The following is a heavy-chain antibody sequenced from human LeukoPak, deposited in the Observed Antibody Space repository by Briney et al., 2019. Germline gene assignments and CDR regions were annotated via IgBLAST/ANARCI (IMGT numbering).Heavy chain of an antibody. CDR1: GFTFSIYA. D-gene: IGHD3-10*01. Sequence: GGSLRLSCAASGFTFSIYAMSWVRQAPGKGLQGVSSITSRGESTWYVDSVKGRFTITRDNSENTLYLQMHSLRAEDTAVYYCARDRLNYYRSDGHYYRRDGDYWGRGTLVSASS. V-gene: IGHV3-23*01. CDR2: ITSRGEST. CDR3: ARDRLNYYRSDGHYYRRDGDY. J-gene: IGHJ4*02.